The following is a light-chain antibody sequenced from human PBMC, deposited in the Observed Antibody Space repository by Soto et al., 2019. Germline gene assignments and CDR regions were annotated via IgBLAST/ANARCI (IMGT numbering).Light chain of an antibody. CDR2: SNN. V-gene: IGLV1-44*01. CDR1: SSNIGSNT. Sequence: QSVLTQPPSASGTPGQRVTISCSGSSSNIGSNTVNWYQQLPGTAPKLLIYSNNQRPSGVPDRFSGSKSGTSASLAISGLHSEDEADYYCAAWDDSLNGPYVVFGGGTKLTVL. J-gene: IGLJ2*01. CDR3: AAWDDSLNGPYVV.